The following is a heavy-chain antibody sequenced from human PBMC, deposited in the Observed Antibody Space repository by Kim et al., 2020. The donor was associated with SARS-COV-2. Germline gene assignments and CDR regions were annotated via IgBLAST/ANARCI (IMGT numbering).Heavy chain of an antibody. V-gene: IGHV4-59*02. CDR3: ARALYYNGMDV. CDR1: GDSARRYY. J-gene: IGHJ6*02. CDR2: TYYRGTT. D-gene: IGHD2-15*01. Sequence: SETLSLSCSVSGDSARRYYWSWVRQPPGKGLEWIGYTYYRGTTDYNPSLKSRATISVDTSNNRISLNLTSVTAADTAVYFCARALYYNGMDVWGQGTT.